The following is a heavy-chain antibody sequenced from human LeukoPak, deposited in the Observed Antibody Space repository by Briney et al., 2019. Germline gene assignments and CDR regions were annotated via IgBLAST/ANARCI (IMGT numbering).Heavy chain of an antibody. CDR2: FDPEDGET. Sequence: ASVKVSCKVSGYTLTGLSMHWVRQAPGKGLEWMGGFDPEDGETIYAQKFQGRVTMTEDTSTDTAYMELSSLRSEDTAVYYCATAKPGDIVVVPAAMPFDYWGQGTLVTVSS. D-gene: IGHD2-2*01. CDR1: GYTLTGLS. V-gene: IGHV1-24*01. J-gene: IGHJ4*02. CDR3: ATAKPGDIVVVPAAMPFDY.